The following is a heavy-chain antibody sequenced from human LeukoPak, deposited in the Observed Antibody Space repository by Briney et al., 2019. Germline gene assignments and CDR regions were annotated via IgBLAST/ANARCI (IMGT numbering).Heavy chain of an antibody. CDR3: AKAADYDSSGYYSYYYYGMDV. V-gene: IGHV3-23*01. Sequence: GGSLRLSCAASGFTFSSYAMSWVRQAPGKGLEWVSAISGSGGSTYYADSVKGRFTISRDNSKNTLYLQMNSLRAEDTAVYYCAKAADYDSSGYYSYYYYGMDVWGQGTTVTVSS. CDR2: ISGSGGST. CDR1: GFTFSSYA. J-gene: IGHJ6*02. D-gene: IGHD3-22*01.